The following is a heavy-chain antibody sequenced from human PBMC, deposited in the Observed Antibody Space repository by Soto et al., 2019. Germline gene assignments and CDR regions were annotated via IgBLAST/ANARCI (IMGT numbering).Heavy chain of an antibody. D-gene: IGHD3-22*01. CDR2: IKSKTDGGTT. CDR1: GFTFSNAW. V-gene: IGHV3-15*01. J-gene: IGHJ6*02. Sequence: PGGSLRLSCAASGFTFSNAWMSWVRQAPGKGLEWVGRIKSKTDGGTTDYAAPVKGRFTISRDDSKNTLYLQMNSLKTEDTAVYYGTSDSSGYAIYYYGMDVWGQGTTVTVSS. CDR3: TSDSSGYAIYYYGMDV.